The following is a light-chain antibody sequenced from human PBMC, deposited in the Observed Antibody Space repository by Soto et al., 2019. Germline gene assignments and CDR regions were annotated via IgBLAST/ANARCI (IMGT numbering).Light chain of an antibody. Sequence: DIQMTQSPSSLSASVGDRVTITCQTSQDISNYLNWYQQKPGKVPKLLIFDASNVETGVPSRFSGSGSGTDFTFTISSLQPEDIGTYYCQQYEDLPLTSGGGTRVEIK. CDR3: QQYEDLPLT. CDR2: DAS. J-gene: IGKJ4*01. CDR1: QDISNY. V-gene: IGKV1-33*01.